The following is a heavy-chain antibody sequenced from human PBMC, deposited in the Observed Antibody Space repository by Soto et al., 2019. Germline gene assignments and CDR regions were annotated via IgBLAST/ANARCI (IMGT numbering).Heavy chain of an antibody. Sequence: QVQLQESGPGLVKPSETLSLTCTVSGGSISTYYWSWIRQPPGKGLEWIGYINYRGRTNYNPSLKSRVTMSLDTSKNQFALKPRSVTAADTAVFYCARYAGSSWFDYWGQGTLVTVSS. V-gene: IGHV4-59*12. CDR2: INYRGRT. CDR1: GGSISTYY. J-gene: IGHJ4*02. CDR3: ARYAGSSWFDY. D-gene: IGHD6-13*01.